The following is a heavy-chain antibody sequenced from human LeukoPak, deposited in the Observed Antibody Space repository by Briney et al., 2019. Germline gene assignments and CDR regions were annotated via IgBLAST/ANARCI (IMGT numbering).Heavy chain of an antibody. V-gene: IGHV4-34*01. Sequence: SETLSLTCAVYGGSFSGYYWSWIRQPPGKGLEWIGEINHSGSTNYNPSLKSRVTISVDTSKNQFSLKLSSVTAADTAVYYCARGLVDTAMYFDYWGQGTLATVSS. CDR2: INHSGST. D-gene: IGHD5-18*01. CDR3: ARGLVDTAMYFDY. CDR1: GGSFSGYY. J-gene: IGHJ4*02.